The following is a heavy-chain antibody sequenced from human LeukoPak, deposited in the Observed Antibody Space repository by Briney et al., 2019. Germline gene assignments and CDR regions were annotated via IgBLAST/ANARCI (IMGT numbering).Heavy chain of an antibody. CDR2: INSGGSSI. J-gene: IGHJ4*02. V-gene: IGHV3-74*01. CDR3: ARDRHILEWLFKLHY. Sequence: PGGSLRLSCAASGFTFSSNWMHWVRQAPGKGLEWVSRINSGGSSISYADSVKGRLTISRDNARNTLYLQMKSLRAEDTAVYYCARDRHILEWLFKLHYWGQGTLVTVSS. CDR1: GFTFSSNW. D-gene: IGHD3-3*01.